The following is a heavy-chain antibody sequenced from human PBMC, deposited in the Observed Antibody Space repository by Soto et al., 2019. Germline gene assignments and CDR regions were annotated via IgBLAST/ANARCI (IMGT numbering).Heavy chain of an antibody. J-gene: IGHJ5*02. CDR3: ARSAASLGGGWFDP. V-gene: IGHV4-31*03. CDR2: IYFTGTT. CDR1: GGSISTGGDGDY. D-gene: IGHD3-16*01. Sequence: QVQLQESGPGLVKPSQTLSLSCTVSGGSISTGGDGDYWTWIRQRPEKGLEWIGYIYFTGTTYYNPSLQSRVTISVDTSKNQFSLKVTSVTAADTAVYYCARSAASLGGGWFDPWGQGTLVTVSS.